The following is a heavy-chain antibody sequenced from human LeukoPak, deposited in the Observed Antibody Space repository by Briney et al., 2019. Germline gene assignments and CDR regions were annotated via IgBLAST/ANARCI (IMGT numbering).Heavy chain of an antibody. J-gene: IGHJ5*02. CDR1: GFTFSSYW. CDR3: ARDIGYSYGYEVNWFDP. CDR2: IKQDGSEK. Sequence: GSLRLSCAASGFTFSSYWMSWVRQAPGKGLEWVANIKQDGSEKYYVDSVKGRFTISRDNAKNSLYLQMNSLRAEDTAVYYCARDIGYSYGYEVNWFDPWGQGTLVTVSS. D-gene: IGHD5-18*01. V-gene: IGHV3-7*01.